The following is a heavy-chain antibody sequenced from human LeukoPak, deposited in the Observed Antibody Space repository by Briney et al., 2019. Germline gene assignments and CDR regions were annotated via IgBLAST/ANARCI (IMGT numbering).Heavy chain of an antibody. Sequence: GGSLRLSCAASGFTFSNYAMHWARQAPGKGLEWVTLISYDGSSQYYADSVKGRFTISRDNSKNTLYLQMNSLRAEDTAVYYCAKERRGFYMDAWGTGTTVTISS. CDR1: GFTFSNYA. CDR2: ISYDGSSQ. V-gene: IGHV3-30*02. CDR3: AKERRGFYMDA. J-gene: IGHJ6*03.